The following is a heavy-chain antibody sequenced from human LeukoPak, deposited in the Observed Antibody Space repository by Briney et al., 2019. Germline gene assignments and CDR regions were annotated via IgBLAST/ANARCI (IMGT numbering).Heavy chain of an antibody. Sequence: PSETLSLTCAVYGGSFSGYYWSWIRQPPGKGLEWIGEINHSGSTNYNPSLKGRVTISVDTSKNQFSLKLSSVTAADTAVYYCATHPSYGSGSYYATYPDYWGQGTLVTVSS. V-gene: IGHV4-34*01. CDR2: INHSGST. J-gene: IGHJ4*02. CDR1: GGSFSGYY. D-gene: IGHD3-10*01. CDR3: ATHPSYGSGSYYATYPDY.